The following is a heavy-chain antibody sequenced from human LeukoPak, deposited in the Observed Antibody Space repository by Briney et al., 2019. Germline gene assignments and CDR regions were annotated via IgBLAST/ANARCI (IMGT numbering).Heavy chain of an antibody. CDR2: IDHSGST. D-gene: IGHD5-18*01. CDR3: ARGLRGHSPVDY. J-gene: IGHJ4*02. V-gene: IGHV4-34*01. Sequence: SETLSLTCAVYGGSFSDYYWSWIRQPPGKGLEWIGEIDHSGSTNYNPSLKSRVTISIDTSKNQFSLKLSSVTAADTAVYYCARGLRGHSPVDYWGQGTLVTVSS. CDR1: GGSFSDYY.